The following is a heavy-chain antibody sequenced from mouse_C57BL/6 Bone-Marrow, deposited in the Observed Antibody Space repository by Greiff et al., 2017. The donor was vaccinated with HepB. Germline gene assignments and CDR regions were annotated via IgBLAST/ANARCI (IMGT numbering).Heavy chain of an antibody. CDR1: GFTFSDYG. J-gene: IGHJ1*03. CDR3: ARRALYYGSSYWYFDV. D-gene: IGHD1-1*01. Sequence: EVQRVESGGGLVKPGGSLKLSCAASGFTFSDYGMHWVRQAPEKGLEWVAYISSGSSTIYYADTVKGRFTISRDNAKNTLFLQMTSLRSEDTAMYYCARRALYYGSSYWYFDVWGRGTTVTVTS. CDR2: ISSGSSTI. V-gene: IGHV5-17*01.